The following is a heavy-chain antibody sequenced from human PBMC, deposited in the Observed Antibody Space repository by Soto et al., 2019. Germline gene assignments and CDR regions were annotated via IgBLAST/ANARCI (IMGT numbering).Heavy chain of an antibody. CDR1: GGSISSSSYY. Sequence: LSLTCTVSGGSISSSSYYWGWIRQPPGKGLEWIGSIYYSGSTYYNPSLKSRVTISVDTSKNQFSLKLSSVTAADTAVYYCARQFRKTIDYWGQGTLVTVSS. J-gene: IGHJ4*02. CDR3: ARQFRKTIDY. CDR2: IYYSGST. V-gene: IGHV4-39*01.